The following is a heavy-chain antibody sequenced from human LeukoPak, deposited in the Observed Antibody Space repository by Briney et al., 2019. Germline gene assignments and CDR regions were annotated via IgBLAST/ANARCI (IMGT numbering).Heavy chain of an antibody. CDR3: AKAPQFGEYFDS. Sequence: GGSLRLSCAASGFTFDNYGMHWVRQAPGKGLEWLAFIRYSEHENEKFYTDSVRGRFTISRDNSKNMLSLQMNALRADDTAVYYCAKAPQFGEYFDSWGQGTLVTVSS. CDR2: IRYSEHENEK. J-gene: IGHJ4*02. D-gene: IGHD3-10*01. CDR1: GFTFDNYG. V-gene: IGHV3-30*02.